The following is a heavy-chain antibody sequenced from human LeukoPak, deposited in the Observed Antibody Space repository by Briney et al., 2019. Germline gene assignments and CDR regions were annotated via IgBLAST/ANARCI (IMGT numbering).Heavy chain of an antibody. CDR3: ARDLCTSTGCQYWFDP. V-gene: IGHV3-74*01. D-gene: IGHD2-2*01. CDR1: GFTFSSYW. J-gene: IGHJ5*02. Sequence: GGSLRLSGVASGFTFSSYWIHWVRQAPGKGLVWVSRIYSDGSRTNYADSVKGRFTISRDNARNTLYLQMNSLRAEDTAVYHCARDLCTSTGCQYWFDPWGQGTLVTVSS. CDR2: IYSDGSRT.